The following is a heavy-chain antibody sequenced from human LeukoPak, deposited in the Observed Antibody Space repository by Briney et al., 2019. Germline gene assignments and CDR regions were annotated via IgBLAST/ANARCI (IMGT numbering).Heavy chain of an antibody. CDR3: ARDEAGCSGWYYY. D-gene: IGHD6-19*01. CDR1: GYTFTGYY. V-gene: IGHV1-2*02. J-gene: IGHJ4*02. CDR2: INPNSGGT. Sequence: GASVKVSCKASGYTFTGYYMHWVRQAPGQGLEWMGWINPNSGGTNYAQKFQGRVTMTRDTSISTAYMELSRLRSDDTAVYYCARDEAGCSGWYYYWGQGTLVTVSS.